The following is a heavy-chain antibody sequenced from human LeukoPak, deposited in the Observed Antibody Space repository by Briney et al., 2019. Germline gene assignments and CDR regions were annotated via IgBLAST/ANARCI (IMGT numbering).Heavy chain of an antibody. CDR2: INGGGDIM. D-gene: IGHD3-10*01. CDR1: GFSLRAYD. V-gene: IGHV3-23*01. CDR3: AMRDRGYGLDI. J-gene: IGHJ3*02. Sequence: GGSLRLTCAASGFSLRAYDLIWVRQAPGKGLDWVSIINGGGDIMMYEDSVKGRFTISRDNSKNTFYLQMNSLRVEDTAVYYCAMRDRGYGLDIWGQGTMVTVSS.